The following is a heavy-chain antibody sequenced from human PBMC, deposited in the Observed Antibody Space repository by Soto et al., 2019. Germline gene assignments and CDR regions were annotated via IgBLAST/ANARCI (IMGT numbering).Heavy chain of an antibody. CDR2: INAGNGNT. V-gene: IGHV1-3*01. D-gene: IGHD2-2*01. J-gene: IGHJ3*02. Sequence: SVKVSCKASGYTLTSYAMHWVRQAPGQRLEWMGWINAGNGNTKYSQKFQGRVTITRDTSASTAYMELSSLRFEDTAVYFCATAIADDAFDIWGRGTMVTVSS. CDR3: ATAIADDAFDI. CDR1: GYTLTSYA.